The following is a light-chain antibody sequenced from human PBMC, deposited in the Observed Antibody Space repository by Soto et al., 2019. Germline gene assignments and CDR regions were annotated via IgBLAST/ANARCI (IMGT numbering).Light chain of an antibody. Sequence: DIVMTQSPESLAVSLGERATINCKSSQSVLYSSNNKNYLAWYQHKPGQPPKLLLYWASMRESGVPDRISGSGSGTDFTLTITSLQAEDVAVYYCQQFHSYPLTFGGGTKVEIK. CDR1: QSVLYSSNNKNY. CDR3: QQFHSYPLT. J-gene: IGKJ4*01. CDR2: WAS. V-gene: IGKV4-1*01.